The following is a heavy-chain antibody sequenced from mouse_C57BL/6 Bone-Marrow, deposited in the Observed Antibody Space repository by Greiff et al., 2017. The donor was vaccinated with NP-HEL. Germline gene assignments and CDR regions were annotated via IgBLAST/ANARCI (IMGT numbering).Heavy chain of an antibody. CDR2: IRNKANGYTT. J-gene: IGHJ2*01. CDR3: ARSDIYSYFDY. CDR1: GFTFTDYY. Sequence: RVESGGGLVQPGGSLSLSCAASGFTFTDYYMSWVRQPPGKALEWLGFIRNKANGYTTEYSASVKGRFTISRDNSQSILYLQMNALRAEDSATYYCARSDIYSYFDYWGQGTTRTVSS. D-gene: IGHD2-1*01. V-gene: IGHV7-3*01.